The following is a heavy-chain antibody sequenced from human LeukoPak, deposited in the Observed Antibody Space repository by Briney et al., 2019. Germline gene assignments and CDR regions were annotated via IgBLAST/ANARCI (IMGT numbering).Heavy chain of an antibody. CDR1: GYTFTSYD. Sequence: ASVKVSCKASGYTFTSYDINWVRQATGQGLEWMGWMNPNCGNTGYAQKFQGRVTITRNTSISTAYMELSSLRSEDTAVYYCARGIVVPRAHMSPRFDPWGLGTLVTVSS. CDR3: ARGIVVPRAHMSPRFDP. D-gene: IGHD2-2*01. V-gene: IGHV1-8*03. CDR2: MNPNCGNT. J-gene: IGHJ5*02.